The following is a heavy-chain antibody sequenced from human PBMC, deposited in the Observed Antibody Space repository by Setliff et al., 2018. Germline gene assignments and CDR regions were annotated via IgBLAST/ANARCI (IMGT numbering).Heavy chain of an antibody. D-gene: IGHD3-10*01. CDR3: ARDRTYYASGTYTRWFDY. CDR2: VFYSGDT. V-gene: IGHV4-59*02. J-gene: IGHJ4*02. CDR1: GGSVKSHY. Sequence: SETLSLTCTVSGGSVKSHYWSWIRQTPEKGLEWIGFVFYSGDTRYNPSLKRRVTMSVDTSMNQFSLNLDSVTAADTGVYYCARDRTYYASGTYTRWFDYWGQGTLVTVSS.